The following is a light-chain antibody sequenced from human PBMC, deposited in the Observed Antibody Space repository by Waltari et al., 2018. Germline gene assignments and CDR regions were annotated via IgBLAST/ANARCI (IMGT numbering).Light chain of an antibody. CDR2: IDN. V-gene: IGLV1-44*01. CDR3: SSWDDSLKGPL. Sequence: QSVLTQPPSASGTPGQRVTISCSGTSSNPGSNSVTWYQHLPGAAPQLLIYIDNQRPSGVPDRFSGSKSGSSATLAISGLQSEDEADYYCSSWDDSLKGPLFGGGTKLTVL. CDR1: SSNPGSNS. J-gene: IGLJ3*02.